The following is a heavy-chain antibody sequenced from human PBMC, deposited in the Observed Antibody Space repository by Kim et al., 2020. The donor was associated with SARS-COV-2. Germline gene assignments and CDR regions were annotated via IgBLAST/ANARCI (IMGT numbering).Heavy chain of an antibody. CDR1: GLNFSSNW. J-gene: IGHJ3*02. CDR3: ARVGGISVTFGAFDI. V-gene: IGHV3-74*01. Sequence: GGSLRLSCAAAGLNFSSNWMHWVRRGPGQGLVWVARINSDGSIRRYADSVKGRFTISRDNAKNTLYLQMDSLTVDDTAVYSCARVGGISVTFGAFDIWGQGAAVTVSS. D-gene: IGHD2-21*02. CDR2: INSDGSIR.